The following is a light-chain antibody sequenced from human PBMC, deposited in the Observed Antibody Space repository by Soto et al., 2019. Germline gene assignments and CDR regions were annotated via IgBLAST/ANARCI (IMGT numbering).Light chain of an antibody. J-gene: IGKJ4*01. CDR2: GAS. CDR3: QQYNNWPPLT. Sequence: EIVMTQSPATLSVSPGERATLSCRASQSVSSNLAWYQQIPGQAPRLLIFGASTRATGIPARFSGSGSGTEFTLTISSLQSEDFAFYYCQQYNNWPPLTFGGGTKVDIK. V-gene: IGKV3-15*01. CDR1: QSVSSN.